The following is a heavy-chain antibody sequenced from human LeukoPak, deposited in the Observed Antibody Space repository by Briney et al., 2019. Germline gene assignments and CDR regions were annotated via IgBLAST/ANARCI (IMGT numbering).Heavy chain of an antibody. CDR2: ISYDGSNR. Sequence: PGRSLRLSCAASGFTFSSYAMNWVRQAPGKGLEWVAVISYDGSNRYYADSVKGRFTISRDSSKNTLYLQMNSLRVEDTALYYCARGRGVGEQWLLRGYFDYWGQGTLVTVSS. V-gene: IGHV3-30-3*01. CDR3: ARGRGVGEQWLLRGYFDY. J-gene: IGHJ4*02. CDR1: GFTFSSYA. D-gene: IGHD6-19*01.